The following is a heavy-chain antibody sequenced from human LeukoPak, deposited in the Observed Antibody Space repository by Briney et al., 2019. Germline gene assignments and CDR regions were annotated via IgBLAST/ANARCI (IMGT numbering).Heavy chain of an antibody. Sequence: SETLSLTCAVYGGSFSCYYWTWIRQPPGKWLEWSVEINNSGRTTYNPSLKSLPTISVDTSKNQSSLKLTSVTAPHTAVYYGARGRIELRVDDAVDIWGQGTMVTVSS. J-gene: IGHJ3*02. CDR1: GGSFSCYY. CDR3: ARGRIELRVDDAVDI. V-gene: IGHV4-34*01. D-gene: IGHD1-1*01. CDR2: INNSGRT.